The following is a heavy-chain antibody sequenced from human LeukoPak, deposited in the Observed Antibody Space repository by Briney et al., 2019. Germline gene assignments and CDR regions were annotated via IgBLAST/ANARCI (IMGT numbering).Heavy chain of an antibody. J-gene: IGHJ5*02. CDR2: IIPILGIA. Sequence: ASVKVSCKASGGTFSSYAISWVRQAPGQGLEWMGRIIPILGIANYAQKFQGRVTITADKSTSTAYMELSSLRSEDTAVYYCARDLSMAAAGGWFDPWAREPWSPSPQ. CDR1: GGTFSSYA. D-gene: IGHD6-13*01. V-gene: IGHV1-69*04. CDR3: ARDLSMAAAGGWFDP.